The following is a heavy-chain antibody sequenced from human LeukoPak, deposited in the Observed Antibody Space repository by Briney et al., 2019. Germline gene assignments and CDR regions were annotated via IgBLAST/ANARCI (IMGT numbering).Heavy chain of an antibody. Sequence: GGSLRLSCAASGFTFSSYGMHWVRQAPGKGLEWVAVISYDGSNKYYADSVKGRLTISRDNSKNTLYLQMNSLRSEDTAVYYCARGRSSSYFDYWGQGTLVTVSS. CDR1: GFTFSSYG. J-gene: IGHJ4*02. D-gene: IGHD6-6*01. CDR2: ISYDGSNK. V-gene: IGHV3-30*03. CDR3: ARGRSSSYFDY.